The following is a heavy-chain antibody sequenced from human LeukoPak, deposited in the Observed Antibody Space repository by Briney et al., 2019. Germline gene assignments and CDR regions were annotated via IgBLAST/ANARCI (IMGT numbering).Heavy chain of an antibody. D-gene: IGHD4-17*01. V-gene: IGHV1-69*01. Sequence: GSSVKVSCKASGGTFSSYAISWVRQAPGQGLEWMGGIIPIFGTANYAQKFQGRVTITADESTSTAYLELSSLRSEDTAVYYCARGGDYGDYAWFDAWGQGTLVTVSS. CDR2: IIPIFGTA. CDR1: GGTFSSYA. J-gene: IGHJ5*02. CDR3: ARGGDYGDYAWFDA.